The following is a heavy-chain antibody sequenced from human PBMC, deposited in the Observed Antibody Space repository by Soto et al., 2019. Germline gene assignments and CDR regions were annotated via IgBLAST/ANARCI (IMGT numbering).Heavy chain of an antibody. CDR1: GFSFRDYD. D-gene: IGHD1-26*01. V-gene: IGHV3-13*05. CDR3: ARAYLGRLPRRADYYYAMDV. J-gene: IGHJ6*02. CDR2: LGAARDP. Sequence: EVQLVESGGGSVQPGESLRLSCADSGFSFRDYDMHWVRQRKGNGLEWVFALGAARDPYYVDSGEVRFSVSRDNAQNYLFLQMNNLRADDTAVYFCARAYLGRLPRRADYYYAMDVGGRGTTVTVSS.